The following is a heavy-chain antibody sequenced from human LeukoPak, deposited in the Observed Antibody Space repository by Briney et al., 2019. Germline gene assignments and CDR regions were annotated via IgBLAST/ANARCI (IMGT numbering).Heavy chain of an antibody. Sequence: GASVIVSCTPAGYTFTNYEINGVRQAAGQGLEWMGWMNPKSGYTGSAQKFQGRVTMTRDTSISTAYMELGSLRSEDTAVYYCARVTGSIDYWGQGTLVTVSS. CDR1: GYTFTNYE. CDR2: MNPKSGYT. CDR3: ARVTGSIDY. V-gene: IGHV1-8*01. J-gene: IGHJ4*02. D-gene: IGHD1-26*01.